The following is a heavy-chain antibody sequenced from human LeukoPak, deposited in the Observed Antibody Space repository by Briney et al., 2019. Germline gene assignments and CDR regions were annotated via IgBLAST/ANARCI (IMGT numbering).Heavy chain of an antibody. CDR2: INPNSGDT. CDR3: ARDPGETYYYASSGYYYDY. V-gene: IGHV1-2*02. CDR1: GYTFAGYY. D-gene: IGHD3-22*01. Sequence: ASVKVSCKASGYTFAGYYLHWVRQAPGQGLEWMGWINPNSGDTNYAQKFQGRVTMTRDTSITTAYMELSRLRSGDTAVYYCARDPGETYYYASSGYYYDYWGQGTLVTVSS. J-gene: IGHJ4*02.